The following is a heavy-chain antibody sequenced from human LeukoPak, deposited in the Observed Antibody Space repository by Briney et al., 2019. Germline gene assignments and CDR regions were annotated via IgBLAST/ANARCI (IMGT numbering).Heavy chain of an antibody. Sequence: GGSLSLSRAASGFTFSSFWMHWVRQAPGKGLVWVSRINDDGSSTAYADSVKGRFTISRDNAKNTLYLQMNSLRAEDTAVYYCASQGMWPYWGQGTLVTVSS. J-gene: IGHJ4*02. CDR3: ASQGMWPY. CDR1: GFTFSSFW. D-gene: IGHD2-21*01. CDR2: INDDGSST. V-gene: IGHV3-74*03.